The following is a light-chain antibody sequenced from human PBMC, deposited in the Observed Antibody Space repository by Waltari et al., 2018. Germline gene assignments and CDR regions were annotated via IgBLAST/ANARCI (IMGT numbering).Light chain of an antibody. J-gene: IGKJ2*01. Sequence: QSVLYSSNYKDYLAWYQQKPGQPPKLLIFWASTRESGVPDRFSGSGSGTEFTLTISSLQAEDVAVYYCQQYYSSPYTFGQGTKLEI. CDR2: WAS. V-gene: IGKV4-1*01. CDR1: QSVLYSSNYKDY. CDR3: QQYYSSPYT.